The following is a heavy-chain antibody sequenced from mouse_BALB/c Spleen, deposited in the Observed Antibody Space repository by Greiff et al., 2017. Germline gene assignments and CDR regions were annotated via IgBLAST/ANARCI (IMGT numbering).Heavy chain of an antibody. CDR1: GYSITSGYY. V-gene: IGHV3-6*02. Sequence: EVKLVESGPGLVKPSQSLSLTCSVTGYSITSGYYWNWIRQFPGNKLEWMGYISYDGSNNYNPSLKNRISITRDTSKNQFFLKLNSVTTEDTATYYCARVTARATFAMDDWGQGTSVTVSS. J-gene: IGHJ4*01. CDR2: ISYDGSN. D-gene: IGHD3-2*01. CDR3: ARVTARATFAMDD.